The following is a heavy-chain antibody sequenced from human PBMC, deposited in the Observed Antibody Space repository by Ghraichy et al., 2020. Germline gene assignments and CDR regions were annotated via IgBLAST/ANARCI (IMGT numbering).Heavy chain of an antibody. J-gene: IGHJ6*02. CDR3: AAGPRGYQYDSSGSYPSYYYYYGMDA. CDR1: GFTFTSSA. D-gene: IGHD3-22*01. CDR2: IVVGSGNT. V-gene: IGHV1-58*01. Sequence: SVKVSCKASGFTFTSSAVQWVRQARGQRLEWIGWIVVGSGNTNYAQKFQERVTITRDMSTSTVDMELSSLTSEDTAVYYCAAGPRGYQYDSSGSYPSYYYYYGMDAWGQGTTVTVSS.